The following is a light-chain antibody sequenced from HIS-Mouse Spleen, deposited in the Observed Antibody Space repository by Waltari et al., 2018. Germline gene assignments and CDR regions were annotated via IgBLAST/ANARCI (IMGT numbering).Light chain of an antibody. Sequence: QSALTQPASVSGSPGQSITISCTGTSSDVGSYNLVSWYQQPPGKAPKLMIYEGSKRPSGVSKRFSGSKSGNTASLTISGLQAEDEADYYCCSYAGSSTWVFGGGTKLTVL. V-gene: IGLV2-23*01. CDR1: SSDVGSYNL. CDR3: CSYAGSSTWV. CDR2: EGS. J-gene: IGLJ3*02.